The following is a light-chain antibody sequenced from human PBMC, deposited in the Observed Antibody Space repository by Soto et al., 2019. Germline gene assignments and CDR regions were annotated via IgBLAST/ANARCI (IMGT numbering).Light chain of an antibody. CDR3: QQRSDWPST. CDR1: RSVGAY. J-gene: IGKJ4*01. V-gene: IGKV3-11*01. Sequence: EIVLTQSPATLSLSPGDRATLSSRAIRSVGAYLGWYKQTPGQAPRLLIYDASNRATGIPARFSGSGSGTDFTLTISSLEPEDFAVYYCQQRSDWPSTFGGGTKVEIK. CDR2: DAS.